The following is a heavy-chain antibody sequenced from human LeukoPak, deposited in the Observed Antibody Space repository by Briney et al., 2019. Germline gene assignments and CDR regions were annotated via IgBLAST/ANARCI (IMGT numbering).Heavy chain of an antibody. D-gene: IGHD5-18*01. J-gene: IGHJ4*02. CDR1: GYTFTGYY. Sequence: AASVKVSCKASGYTFTGYYMHWVRQAPGQGLEWMGRINPNSGGTNYAQKFQGKVTMTRDTSISTAYMELSRLRSDDTAVYYCASSTWIQLWFPDWGQGTLVTVSS. CDR3: ASSTWIQLWFPD. V-gene: IGHV1-2*06. CDR2: INPNSGGT.